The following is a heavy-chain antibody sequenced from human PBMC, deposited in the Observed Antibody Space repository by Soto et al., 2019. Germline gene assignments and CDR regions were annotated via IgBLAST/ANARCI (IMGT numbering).Heavy chain of an antibody. CDR2: IFHSGST. J-gene: IGHJ2*01. CDR3: ARRIYGDWYFDL. V-gene: IGHV4-4*02. CDR1: GASISSTNW. Sequence: QVQLQESSPGLLKPSGTLSLACGVSGASISSTNWWSWFRQPPGKGLECIGEIFHSGSTNSNPSLKSRVTISLDTSMNHFSLKLSSVTAADMAVYYCARRIYGDWYFDLWGRGTLVTVSA. D-gene: IGHD3-16*01.